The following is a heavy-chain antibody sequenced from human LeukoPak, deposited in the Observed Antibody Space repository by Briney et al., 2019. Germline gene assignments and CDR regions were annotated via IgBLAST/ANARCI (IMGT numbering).Heavy chain of an antibody. CDR3: AREDYGDTNAFDI. V-gene: IGHV3-23*01. CDR1: GFTFSSYA. D-gene: IGHD4-17*01. Sequence: GGSLRLSCAASGFTFSSYAMSWVRQAPGKGLEWVSAISGSGGSTYYADSVKGRFTISRDNAKNSLYLQMNSLRAEDTAVYYCAREDYGDTNAFDIWGQGTMVTVSS. J-gene: IGHJ3*02. CDR2: ISGSGGST.